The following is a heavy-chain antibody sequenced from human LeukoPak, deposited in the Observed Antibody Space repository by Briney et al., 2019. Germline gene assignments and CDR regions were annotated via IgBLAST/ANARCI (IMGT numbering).Heavy chain of an antibody. CDR3: TTDVNY. CDR1: GXTFNNAW. Sequence: GGSLRLSCAASGXTFNNAWVSWVRQAPGKGLEWVGRITKQTEGGTTAYAAPVQGRFTISRDDSKSTVYLQMDSLKIEDTAVYYCTTDVNYWGQGTLVTVSS. J-gene: IGHJ4*02. V-gene: IGHV3-15*01. CDR2: ITKQTEGGTT.